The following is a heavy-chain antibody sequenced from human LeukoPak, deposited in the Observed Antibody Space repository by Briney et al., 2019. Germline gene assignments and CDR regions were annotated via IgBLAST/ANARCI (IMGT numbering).Heavy chain of an antibody. J-gene: IGHJ6*02. V-gene: IGHV4-34*01. Sequence: SETLSLTCAVYGGSFSGYYWSWIRQPPAKGLEWIGEINHSGSTNYNPSLKSRVTISVDTSKNQFSLKLSSVTAADTAVYYCARGFDDYVWGSYLYYYGMDVWGQGTTVTVSS. D-gene: IGHD3-16*01. CDR1: GGSFSGYY. CDR2: INHSGST. CDR3: ARGFDDYVWGSYLYYYGMDV.